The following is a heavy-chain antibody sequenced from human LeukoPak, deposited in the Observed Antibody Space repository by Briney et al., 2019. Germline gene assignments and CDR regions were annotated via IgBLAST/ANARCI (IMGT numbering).Heavy chain of an antibody. D-gene: IGHD3-10*01. J-gene: IGHJ6*02. CDR2: ISPYNGNT. CDR3: ARGFRELRWFGDALGGMDV. V-gene: IGHV1-18*01. CDR1: GYTFTNYG. Sequence: GASVKVSYKASGYTFTNYGISWVRQAPGQGLEWMGWISPYNGNTDYAQKLQGRVTMTTDTSTSTAYMELRSLRSDDTAVCYCARGFRELRWFGDALGGMDVWGQGTTVTVSS.